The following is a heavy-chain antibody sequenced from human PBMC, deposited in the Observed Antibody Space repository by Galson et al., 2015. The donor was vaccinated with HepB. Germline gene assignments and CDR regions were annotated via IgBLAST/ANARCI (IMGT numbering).Heavy chain of an antibody. CDR2: TYYRSKWYN. J-gene: IGHJ3*02. V-gene: IGHV6-1*01. Sequence: CAISGDSVSSNSAAWNWIRQSPSRGLEWLGRTYYRSKWYNDYAVSVKSRITINPDTSKNQFSLQLNSVTAADTAVYYCARWIYCSSTSCYRAFDIWGQGTMVTVSS. D-gene: IGHD2-2*01. CDR3: ARWIYCSSTSCYRAFDI. CDR1: GDSVSSNSAA.